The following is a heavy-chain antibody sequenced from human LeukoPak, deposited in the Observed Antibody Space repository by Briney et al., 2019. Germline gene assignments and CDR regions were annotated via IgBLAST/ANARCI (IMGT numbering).Heavy chain of an antibody. CDR2: ISGSGGSI. D-gene: IGHD6-19*01. V-gene: IGHV3-23*01. Sequence: TGGSLRLSCAASGFTFSSYAMSWVRQAPGKGLEWVSAISGSGGSIYYADSVKGRFTISRDNSKNTLYLQMNSLRAEDTAVYYCAKDPTRGAVAGSFDYWGQGTLVTVSS. CDR3: AKDPTRGAVAGSFDY. J-gene: IGHJ4*02. CDR1: GFTFSSYA.